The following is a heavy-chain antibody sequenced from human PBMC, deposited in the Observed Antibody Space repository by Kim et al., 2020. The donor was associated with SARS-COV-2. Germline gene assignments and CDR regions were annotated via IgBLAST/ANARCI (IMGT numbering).Heavy chain of an antibody. V-gene: IGHV4-34*01. CDR3: SRGPRHTGSHHFYYYSMEV. CDR1: GGSLSGHY. CDR2: VTVVGGT. J-gene: IGHJ6*02. Sequence: SETLSLTCGVSGGSLSGHYWTWIRQAPGKGLEWIGEVTVVGGTRYNPSLQSRVSMSVEASKTHFSLNLTSLTAADTAVYYCSRGPRHTGSHHFYYYSMEVWGQGTTVTVSS. D-gene: IGHD1-26*01.